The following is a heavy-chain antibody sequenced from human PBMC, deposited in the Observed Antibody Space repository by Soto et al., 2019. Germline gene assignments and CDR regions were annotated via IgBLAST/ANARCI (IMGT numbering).Heavy chain of an antibody. J-gene: IGHJ4*02. CDR3: ARSAGYSSSWTSFYFDY. D-gene: IGHD6-13*01. CDR2: IYYSGST. V-gene: IGHV4-39*01. Sequence: QLQLQESGPGLVKPSETLSLTCTVSGGSISSSSYYWGWIRQPPGKGLEWIGSIYYSGSTYYNPSLKSRVTISVDTSKNQFSLKLSSVTAADTAVYYCARSAGYSSSWTSFYFDYWGQGTLVTVSS. CDR1: GGSISSSSYY.